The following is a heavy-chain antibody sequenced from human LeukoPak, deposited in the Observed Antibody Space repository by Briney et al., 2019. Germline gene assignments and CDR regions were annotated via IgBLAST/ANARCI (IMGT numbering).Heavy chain of an antibody. CDR2: IYSGDRT. D-gene: IGHD6-13*01. V-gene: IGHV3-53*01. Sequence: GGSLRLSCAASGFSVSFTYMSWVRQAPGKGLEWVSLIYSGDRTAYADSVKGRFTVSRDDSKNTLDLQMSSLRPEDTAVYYRVYSRTWRGFDYWGQGALVTVSS. CDR3: VYSRTWRGFDY. J-gene: IGHJ4*02. CDR1: GFSVSFTY.